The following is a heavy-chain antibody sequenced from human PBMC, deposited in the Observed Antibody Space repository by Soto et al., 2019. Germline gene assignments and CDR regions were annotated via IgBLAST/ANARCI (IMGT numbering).Heavy chain of an antibody. CDR1: GGSVSSGSYH. Sequence: QVQLQESGPGLVQPSETLSLTCSVSGGSVSSGSYHWSWIRQPPGKGLEGIGFKPYTGRPDYTPSLESRVVISYDRSKNQFPLKLSSLSAADRAVYFCARVCWGGDSWGQGTLVTVSS. V-gene: IGHV4-61*01. J-gene: IGHJ4*02. CDR2: KPYTGRP. D-gene: IGHD7-27*01. CDR3: ARVCWGGDS.